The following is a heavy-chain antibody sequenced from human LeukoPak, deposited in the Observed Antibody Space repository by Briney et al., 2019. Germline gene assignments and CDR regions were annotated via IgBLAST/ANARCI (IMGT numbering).Heavy chain of an antibody. CDR1: GYTFTSYY. V-gene: IGHV1-46*01. CDR3: ARAIHYYYDSSLSLDY. J-gene: IGHJ4*02. D-gene: IGHD3-22*01. Sequence: ASVKVSCKASGYTFTSYYMRWVRQAPGQGLEWMGIINPSGGSTSYAQKFQGRVTMTRDTSTSTVYMELSSLRSEDTAVYYCARAIHYYYDSSLSLDYWGQGTLVTVSS. CDR2: INPSGGST.